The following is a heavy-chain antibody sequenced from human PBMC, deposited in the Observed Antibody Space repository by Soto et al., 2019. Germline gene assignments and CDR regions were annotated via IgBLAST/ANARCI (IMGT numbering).Heavy chain of an antibody. V-gene: IGHV4-34*01. CDR2: INHSGST. J-gene: IGHJ3*02. CDR1: GGSFSGYY. D-gene: IGHD7-27*01. CDR3: ARAQGGDDAFDI. Sequence: SETLSLTCAVYGGSFSGYYWSWIRQPPGKGLEWIGEINHSGSTNYNPSLKSRVTISVDTSKNQFSLKLSSVTAADTAVYYCARAQGGDDAFDIWGQGTMVTVSS.